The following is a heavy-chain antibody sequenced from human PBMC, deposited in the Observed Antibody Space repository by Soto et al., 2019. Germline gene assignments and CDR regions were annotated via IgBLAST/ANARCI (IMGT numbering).Heavy chain of an antibody. V-gene: IGHV3-23*04. CDR1: GFTFTTYW. J-gene: IGHJ3*01. Sequence: EVQLVVSGGGLVQPGGSLRLSCAASGFTFTTYWMHWVRQGPGKGPVWVSVISGSGGTAYYADSVKGRFTISIDNSNNMLYLQMNSLRAEDTAKYYCVKEGSGWYSRGPLDFWGRGTMVTVSS. CDR3: VKEGSGWYSRGPLDF. CDR2: ISGSGGTA. D-gene: IGHD6-19*01.